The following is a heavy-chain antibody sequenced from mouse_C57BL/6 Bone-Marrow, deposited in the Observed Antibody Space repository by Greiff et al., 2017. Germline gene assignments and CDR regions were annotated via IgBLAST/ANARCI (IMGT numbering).Heavy chain of an antibody. D-gene: IGHD2-2*01. CDR2: ISDGGSYT. Sequence: EVQVVESGGGLVKPGGSLKLSCAASGFTFSSYAMSWVRQTPEQRLEWVATISDGGSYTNYPDNVKGRFTITRDNAKNNLYLQMSQLKSGNTAMYYGAKEGHYGCDGALAYWGQGTSVTVSS. CDR1: GFTFSSYA. V-gene: IGHV5-4*01. J-gene: IGHJ4*01. CDR3: AKEGHYGCDGALAY.